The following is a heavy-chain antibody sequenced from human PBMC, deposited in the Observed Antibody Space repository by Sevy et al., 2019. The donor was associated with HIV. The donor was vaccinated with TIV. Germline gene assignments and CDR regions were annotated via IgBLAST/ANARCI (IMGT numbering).Heavy chain of an antibody. D-gene: IGHD3-9*01. CDR3: ARAGRLNFGWEVYGMDV. CDR1: GFTFSSYD. Sequence: GGSLRLSCAASGFTFSSYDMHWVRQATGKGLEWVSAIGTAGDTYYPGSVKGRFTISRENAKNSLYLQMNSLRAGDTAVYYCARAGRLNFGWEVYGMDVWGQGTTGTVSS. CDR2: IGTAGDT. V-gene: IGHV3-13*01. J-gene: IGHJ6*02.